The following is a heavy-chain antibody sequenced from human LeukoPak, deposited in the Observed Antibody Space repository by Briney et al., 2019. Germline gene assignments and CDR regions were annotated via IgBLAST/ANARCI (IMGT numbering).Heavy chain of an antibody. CDR3: AKDAQRGFDYSNSLEY. CDR1: GLTYSHYG. J-gene: IGHJ4*02. CDR2: IWSDGTEK. V-gene: IGHV3-33*06. Sequence: SGGSLRLSCAAFGLTYSHYGMHWVRQVPGKGLEWVAVIWSDGTEKYYGDAVKGRFTISRDNSMKTLYLQMNSLRGDDTAVYYCAKDAQRGFDYSNSLEYWGQGTLVTVSS. D-gene: IGHD4-11*01.